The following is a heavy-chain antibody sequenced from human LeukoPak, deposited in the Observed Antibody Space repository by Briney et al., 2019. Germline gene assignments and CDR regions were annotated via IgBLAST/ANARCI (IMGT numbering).Heavy chain of an antibody. J-gene: IGHJ6*02. CDR3: ARDEEVAAAGYYYYGMDV. CDR1: GFTFSSYS. V-gene: IGHV3-21*04. Sequence: GGSLRLSCAASGFTFSSYSMNWVRQAPGKGLEWVSSISSSSSYIYYADSVKGRFTISRDNAKNSLYLQMNSLRAEDTAVYYCARDEEVAAAGYYYYGMDVWGQGTTVTVSS. CDR2: ISSSSSYI. D-gene: IGHD6-13*01.